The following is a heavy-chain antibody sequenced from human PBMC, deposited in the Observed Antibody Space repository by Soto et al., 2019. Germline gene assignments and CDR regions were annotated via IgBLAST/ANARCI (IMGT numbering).Heavy chain of an antibody. CDR2: INVGNGNT. V-gene: IGHV1-3*01. D-gene: IGHD4-17*01. CDR3: AREGRYGDYVDY. J-gene: IGHJ4*02. Sequence: ASVKVSCKASGYTFTSYAVHWVRQAPGQRPEWMGWINVGNGNTKYSQQFQGRVTITRDTSASTVYMELSSLRSEDTALYYCAREGRYGDYVDYWGQGTMVTVYS. CDR1: GYTFTSYA.